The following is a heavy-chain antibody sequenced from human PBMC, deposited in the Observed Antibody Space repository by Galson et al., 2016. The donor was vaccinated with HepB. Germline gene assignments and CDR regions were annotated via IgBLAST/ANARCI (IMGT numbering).Heavy chain of an antibody. CDR1: GFTFSRFW. D-gene: IGHD1-1*01. Sequence: SLRLSCAASGFTFSRFWMHWVRQVPGKGLVWVARIKYDGSYANYADSVKGRFTISRGNAKNTLYLQMNSRRAEDTAVYYCTRDGDHWNLDSWGQGTLVTVSS. CDR3: TRDGDHWNLDS. V-gene: IGHV3-74*01. CDR2: IKYDGSYA. J-gene: IGHJ4*02.